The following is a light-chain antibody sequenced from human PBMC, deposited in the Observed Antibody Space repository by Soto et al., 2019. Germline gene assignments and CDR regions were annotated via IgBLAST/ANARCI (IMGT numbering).Light chain of an antibody. CDR1: QSVSRY. CDR3: QQRSKWPLT. CDR2: DAS. V-gene: IGKV3-11*01. J-gene: IGKJ4*01. Sequence: EIVMTQSPGTLSLSPGERATLSCRASQSVSRYLGWYQQKPGQAPRLLIYDASNRATGIPARFSGSGSGTDFTLTISSLEPEDFAVDYCQQRSKWPLTFGGGTKVETK.